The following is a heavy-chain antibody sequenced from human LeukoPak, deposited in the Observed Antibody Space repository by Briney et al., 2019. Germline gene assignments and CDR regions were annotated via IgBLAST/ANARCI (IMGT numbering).Heavy chain of an antibody. D-gene: IGHD6-13*01. CDR1: GFTFSDYY. V-gene: IGHV3-11*04. J-gene: IGHJ5*02. CDR2: ISTSSSTI. Sequence: GGSLRLSCAASGFTFSDYYMSWIRQAPGKGLQWVSYISTSSSTIYYADSVKGRFTISRDNAKNSLYLQMNSLRAEDTAVYYCARGAARPGYTTSWYFWFDPWGQGTLVTVSS. CDR3: ARGAARPGYTTSWYFWFDP.